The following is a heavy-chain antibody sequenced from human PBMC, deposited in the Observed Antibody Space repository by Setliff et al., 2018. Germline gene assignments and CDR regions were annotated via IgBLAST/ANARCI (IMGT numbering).Heavy chain of an antibody. CDR2: IYTSGST. CDR1: DGSISSYF. D-gene: IGHD6-19*01. CDR3: AREQWLDPPGYYYMDV. V-gene: IGHV4-4*07. J-gene: IGHJ6*03. Sequence: SETLSLTCTVSDGSISSYFWTWIRQPAGKGLEWIGRIYTSGSTNYNPSLKSRVTISVDTSKNQFSLKLSSVTAADTAVYYCAREQWLDPPGYYYMDVWAKGTTVTVSS.